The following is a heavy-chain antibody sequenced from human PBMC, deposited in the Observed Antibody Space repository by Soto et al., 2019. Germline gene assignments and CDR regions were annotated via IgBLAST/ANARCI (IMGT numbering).Heavy chain of an antibody. Sequence: GGSLRLSCAASGFTFSRYWIRWVRQATGKGLVLVSLINSYGSSTSYADSVKGGFTISRDKAKNTLYLQMISLRAEDTAVYYCAREGVAAAGFYYYYGMDVWGQGTTVTVSS. CDR2: INSYGSST. V-gene: IGHV3-74*01. J-gene: IGHJ6*02. D-gene: IGHD6-13*01. CDR3: AREGVAAAGFYYYYGMDV. CDR1: GFTFSRYW.